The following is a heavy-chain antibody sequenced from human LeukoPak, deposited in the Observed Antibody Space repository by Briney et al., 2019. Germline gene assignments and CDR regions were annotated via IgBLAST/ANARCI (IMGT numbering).Heavy chain of an antibody. J-gene: IGHJ4*02. V-gene: IGHV3-21*04. CDR3: ARDPSPMIVVVITLPGGY. D-gene: IGHD3-22*01. CDR2: ISRSSSYI. Sequence: PGGSLRLSCAASGFTFSSYTMNWVRQAPGKGLEWVSSISRSSSYIYYADSMKGRFTISRDNANNSLFLQMNSLRAEDTAVYYCARDPSPMIVVVITLPGGYWGQGTLVTVSS. CDR1: GFTFSSYT.